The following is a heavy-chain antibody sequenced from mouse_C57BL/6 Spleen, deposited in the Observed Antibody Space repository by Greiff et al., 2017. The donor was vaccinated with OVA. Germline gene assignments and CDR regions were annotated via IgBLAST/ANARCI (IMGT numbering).Heavy chain of an antibody. J-gene: IGHJ4*01. CDR1: GYTFTSYW. CDR3: ARSLVATDAMDY. D-gene: IGHD1-1*01. Sequence: QVQLKESGAELVKPGASVKLSCKASGYTFTSYWMHWVKQRPGQGLEWIGMIHPNSGSTNYNEKFKSKATLTVDKSSSTAYMQLSSLTSEDSAVYYCARSLVATDAMDYWGQGTSVTVSS. V-gene: IGHV1-64*01. CDR2: IHPNSGST.